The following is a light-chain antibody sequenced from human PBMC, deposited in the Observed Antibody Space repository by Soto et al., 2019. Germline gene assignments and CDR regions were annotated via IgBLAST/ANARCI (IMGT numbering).Light chain of an antibody. CDR2: EAT. CDR1: SNDVGRYNL. Sequence: QSVLTQPASVSGSPEQSITISCTGTSNDVGRYNLVSWYQQHPGKAPKVMIYEATKRPSGVSNRFSGSKSGNTASLTISGLQAEDEAAYYCSSYRSSSTPYVVFGGGTKVTVL. V-gene: IGLV2-14*02. CDR3: SSYRSSSTPYVV. J-gene: IGLJ2*01.